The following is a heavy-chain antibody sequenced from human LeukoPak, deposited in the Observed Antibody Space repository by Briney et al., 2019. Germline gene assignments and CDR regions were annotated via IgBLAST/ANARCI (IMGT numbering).Heavy chain of an antibody. V-gene: IGHV3-66*01. CDR2: IYSGGST. CDR1: GFTFSSYG. D-gene: IGHD3-22*01. J-gene: IGHJ4*02. Sequence: PGRSLRLSCAASGFTFSSYGMHWVRQAPGKGLEWVSVIYSGGSTYYADSVKGRFTISRDNSKNTLYLQMNSLRAEDTAVYYCARDHDYYDSSGYYYYCWGQGTLVTVSS. CDR3: ARDHDYYDSSGYYYYC.